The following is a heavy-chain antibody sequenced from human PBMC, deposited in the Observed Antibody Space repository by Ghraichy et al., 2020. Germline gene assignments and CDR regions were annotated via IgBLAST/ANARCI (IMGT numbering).Heavy chain of an antibody. CDR2: IYYSGST. V-gene: IGHV4-59*08. CDR1: GGSISSYY. D-gene: IGHD6-19*01. Sequence: SETLSLTCTVSGGSISSYYWSWIRQPPGKGLEWIGYIYYSGSTNYNPSLKSQVTISVDTSKNQFSLKLSSVTAADTAVYYCARHARHPGIAVANFDYWGQGTLVTVSS. CDR3: ARHARHPGIAVANFDY. J-gene: IGHJ4*02.